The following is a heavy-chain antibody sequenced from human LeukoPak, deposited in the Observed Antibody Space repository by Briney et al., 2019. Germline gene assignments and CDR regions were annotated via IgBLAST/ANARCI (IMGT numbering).Heavy chain of an antibody. CDR3: AAGDSFDY. D-gene: IGHD2-21*01. J-gene: IGHJ4*02. V-gene: IGHV3-7*01. Sequence: GGSLRLSCAASGFTFSSYWMSWVRQAPGKGLEWVANINQDANERYYVDSVKGRYTISRDNAKNSLYLQLNSLRAEDTAVYYCAAGDSFDYWGQGALVTVSS. CDR1: GFTFSSYW. CDR2: INQDANER.